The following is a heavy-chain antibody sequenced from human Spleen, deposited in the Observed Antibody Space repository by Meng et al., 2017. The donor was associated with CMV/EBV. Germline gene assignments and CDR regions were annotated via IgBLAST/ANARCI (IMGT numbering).Heavy chain of an antibody. CDR1: GFTVSSNY. V-gene: IGHV3-53*01. D-gene: IGHD5-24*01. CDR3: AREDGYFRN. CDR2: ITPTGDT. J-gene: IGHJ4*02. Sequence: ELRFLVAGGGSIQPGGSLRLSCAASGFTVSSNYMNWVRQAPGKGLEWVSVITPTGDTHYADSVKGRFTISRDSSMNILHLQMNSLRAEDTAVYYCAREDGYFRNWGQGTLVTVSS.